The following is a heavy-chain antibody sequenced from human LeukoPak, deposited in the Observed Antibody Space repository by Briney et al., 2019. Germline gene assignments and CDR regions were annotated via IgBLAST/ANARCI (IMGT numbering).Heavy chain of an antibody. D-gene: IGHD2/OR15-2a*01. CDR1: GGSFSGYY. CDR2: INHSGST. J-gene: IGHJ4*02. V-gene: IGHV4-34*01. Sequence: SETLSLTCAVYGGSFSGYYWSWIRQPPGKGLEWIGEINHSGSTNYNPSLKSRVTISVDTSKNQFPLKLSSVTAADTAVYYCARSRGKIGYWGQGTLVTVSS. CDR3: ARSRGKIGY.